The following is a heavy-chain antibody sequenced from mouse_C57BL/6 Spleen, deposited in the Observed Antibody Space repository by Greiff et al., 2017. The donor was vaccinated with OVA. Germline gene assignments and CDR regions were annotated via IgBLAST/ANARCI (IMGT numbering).Heavy chain of an antibody. D-gene: IGHD1-1*01. CDR1: GFTFSSYA. Sequence: EVQGVESGEGLVKPGGSLKLSCAASGFTFSSYAMSWVRQTPEKRLAWVAYISSGGDYIYYADTVKGRFTISRDNARNTLYLQMSSLKSEDTAMYYCTGDGGSSLYYAMDYWGQGTSVTVSS. CDR3: TGDGGSSLYYAMDY. CDR2: ISSGGDYI. J-gene: IGHJ4*01. V-gene: IGHV5-9-1*02.